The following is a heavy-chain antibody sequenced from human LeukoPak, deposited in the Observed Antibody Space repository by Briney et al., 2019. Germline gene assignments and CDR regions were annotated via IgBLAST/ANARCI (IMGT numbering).Heavy chain of an antibody. J-gene: IGHJ4*02. CDR1: GGSISSYY. CDR2: IYYSGST. V-gene: IGHV4-59*01. CDR3: ARAQGYGDYLYFDY. D-gene: IGHD4-17*01. Sequence: SETLSLTCTVSGGSISSYYWSWIRQPPGKGLEWIGYIYYSGSTNYNPSLKSRVTISVDTSKNQFSLKLSSVTAADTAVYYCARAQGYGDYLYFDYWGQGTLVTVSS.